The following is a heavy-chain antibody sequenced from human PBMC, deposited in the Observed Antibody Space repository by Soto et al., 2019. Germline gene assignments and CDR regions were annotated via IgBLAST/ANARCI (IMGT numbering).Heavy chain of an antibody. CDR2: ISYDGSNK. CDR3: ARDRVASPQHNWFDP. Sequence: QVQLVESGGGVVQPGRSLRLSCAASGFPFSIYAMHWVRQAPGKGLEWVAVISYDGSNKYYADSVKGRFTISRDNSKNTVFLQMNSLRGEDTAVYYCARDRVASPQHNWFDPWGQGTLVTVSS. V-gene: IGHV3-30-3*01. CDR1: GFPFSIYA. J-gene: IGHJ5*02. D-gene: IGHD2-15*01.